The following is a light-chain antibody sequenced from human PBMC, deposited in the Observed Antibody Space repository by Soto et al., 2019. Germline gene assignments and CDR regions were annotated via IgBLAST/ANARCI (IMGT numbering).Light chain of an antibody. CDR3: QSYDTSLRGWV. J-gene: IGLJ3*02. Sequence: QLVLTQPPSVSGAPGQRVTISCTGSSSNIGAGFDVHWYRQLPGTSPKLLIFGNSNRPSGARSGTSASLAITGLQAEDEADYYCQSYDTSLRGWVFGGGTKLTVL. CDR2: GNS. V-gene: IGLV1-40*01. CDR1: SSNIGAGFD.